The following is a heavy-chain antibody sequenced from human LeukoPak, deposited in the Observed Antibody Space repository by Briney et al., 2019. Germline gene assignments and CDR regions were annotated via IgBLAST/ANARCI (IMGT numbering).Heavy chain of an antibody. D-gene: IGHD3-22*01. Sequence: SVKVSCKASGGTFSSYAISWVRQAPGQGLEWMGRIIPILGIANYAQKFQGRVTITADKSTSTAYKELSSLRSEDTAVYYCARDIRYDSSGYYYEYYWGQGTLVTVSS. J-gene: IGHJ4*02. CDR1: GGTFSSYA. CDR2: IIPILGIA. CDR3: ARDIRYDSSGYYYEYY. V-gene: IGHV1-69*04.